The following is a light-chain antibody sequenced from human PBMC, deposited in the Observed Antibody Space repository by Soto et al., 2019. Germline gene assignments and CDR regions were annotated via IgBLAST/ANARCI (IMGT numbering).Light chain of an antibody. CDR1: SSDVGGYNY. CDR2: EVS. CDR3: SSYAGSNNFYF. Sequence: QSALTQPPSASGSPGQSVTTSCTGTSSDVGGYNYVSWYQQHPGKAPKLMIYEVSKRPSGVPDRFSGSKSGNTASLTVSGLQAEDEADYYCSSYAGSNNFYFFGTGTKVTVL. J-gene: IGLJ1*01. V-gene: IGLV2-8*01.